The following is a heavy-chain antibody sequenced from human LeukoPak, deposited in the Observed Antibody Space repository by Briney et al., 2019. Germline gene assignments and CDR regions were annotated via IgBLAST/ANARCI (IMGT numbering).Heavy chain of an antibody. CDR3: ARIHRYCSGGACYVLDN. Sequence: SETLSLTCVVSGGSVSGYYWGWIRQPPGRGLEWIGYVYYSGSTNYNPSFKSRITISVDTSRNQFSLQLSSVTAADTAVYYCARIHRYCSGGACYVLDNWGQGTLVAISS. CDR1: GGSVSGYY. CDR2: VYYSGST. D-gene: IGHD2-15*01. J-gene: IGHJ4*02. V-gene: IGHV4-59*02.